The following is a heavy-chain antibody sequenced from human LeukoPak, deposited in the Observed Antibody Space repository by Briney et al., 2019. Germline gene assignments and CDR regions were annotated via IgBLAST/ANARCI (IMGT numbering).Heavy chain of an antibody. D-gene: IGHD6-13*01. V-gene: IGHV3-11*01. CDR2: ISSSGSTI. CDR3: ARDREQLDVYYYYGMDV. CDR1: GSTFSDYY. J-gene: IGHJ6*02. Sequence: PGGSLRLSCAASGSTFSDYYMSWIRQAPGKGLEWVSYISSSGSTIYYADSVKGRFTISRDNAKNSLYLQMNSLRAEDTAVYYCARDREQLDVYYYYGMDVWGQGTTVTVSS.